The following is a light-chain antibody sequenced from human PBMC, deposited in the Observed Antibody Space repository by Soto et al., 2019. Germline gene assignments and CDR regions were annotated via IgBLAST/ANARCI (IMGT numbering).Light chain of an antibody. CDR2: DAS. Sequence: IQMTQSPSTLSASIGARVTITCRASESIRTWLAWYQHKPGKAPKFLIYDASSLESGVPSRFSGSGSGTELTITISNLQPDDCETYFGQQYKNYPRTFGQGTKVDIK. J-gene: IGKJ1*01. CDR3: QQYKNYPRT. V-gene: IGKV1-5*01. CDR1: ESIRTW.